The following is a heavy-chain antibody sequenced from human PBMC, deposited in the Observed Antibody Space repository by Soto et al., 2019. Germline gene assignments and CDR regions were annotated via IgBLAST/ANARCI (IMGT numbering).Heavy chain of an antibody. V-gene: IGHV3-11*01. J-gene: IGHJ4*02. CDR1: GFSFRDYF. CDR3: ARDDHTYGVY. CDR2: IGPYGNSI. Sequence: PGESLKISCAASGFSFRDYFMSWLRQAPGKGLEWVSYIGPYGNSIYCADSVKGRFTISRDDATKSLHLHMNSLRTDDTAVYYCARDDHTYGVYWGQGTPVTVSS. D-gene: IGHD2-21*01.